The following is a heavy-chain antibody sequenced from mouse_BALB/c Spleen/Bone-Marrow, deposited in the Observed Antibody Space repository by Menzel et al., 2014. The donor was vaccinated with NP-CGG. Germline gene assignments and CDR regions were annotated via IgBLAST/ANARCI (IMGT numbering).Heavy chain of an antibody. J-gene: IGHJ3*01. V-gene: IGHV1S34*01. CDR1: GYSFTGYY. CDR2: ISCYNGAT. D-gene: IGHD2-4*01. CDR3: ARGGMITPQAWFAY. Sequence: VVKTGASVKISCKASGYSFTGYYMHWVKQSHGKSLEWIGYISCYNGATSYNQKFKGKATFTVDTSSSTAYMQFNSLTSEDSAVYYCARGGMITPQAWFAYWGQGTLVTVSA.